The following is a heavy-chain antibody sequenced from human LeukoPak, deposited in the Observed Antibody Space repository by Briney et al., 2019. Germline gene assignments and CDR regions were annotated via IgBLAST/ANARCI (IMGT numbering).Heavy chain of an antibody. Sequence: SETLSLTCTVSGGSISSYYWSWIRQPAGKVLEWIGRIYTSGSTNYNPSLKSRVTMSVDTSKNQFSLKLSSVTAADTAVYYCARGGALWFGETYYFDYWGQGTLVTVSS. D-gene: IGHD3-10*01. CDR1: GGSISSYY. CDR3: ARGGALWFGETYYFDY. CDR2: IYTSGST. J-gene: IGHJ4*02. V-gene: IGHV4-4*07.